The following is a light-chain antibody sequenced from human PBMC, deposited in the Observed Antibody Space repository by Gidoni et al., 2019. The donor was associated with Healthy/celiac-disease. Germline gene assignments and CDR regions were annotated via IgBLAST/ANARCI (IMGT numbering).Light chain of an antibody. CDR2: DNN. CDR1: SANIGNNY. V-gene: IGLV1-51*01. J-gene: IGLJ2*01. Sequence: QSVLTQPPSVSALPGQKVTISCSGSSANIGNNYVSWYQQLPGTAPKLLIYDNNKRPSGIPDRFSGSKSGTSATLGITGLQTGDEADYYCGTWDSSLSVVFGGGTKLTVL. CDR3: GTWDSSLSVV.